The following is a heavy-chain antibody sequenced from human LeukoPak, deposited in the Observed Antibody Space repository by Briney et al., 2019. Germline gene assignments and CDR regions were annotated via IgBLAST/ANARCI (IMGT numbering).Heavy chain of an antibody. D-gene: IGHD1-7*01. CDR3: ARGGLTGTTIPYFDY. CDR2: INSDGSST. V-gene: IGHV3-74*01. Sequence: PGGSLRLSCTASEFTFSSYWMHWVRQPPGKGLVWVSRINSDGSSTSYADAVKGRFTISRDNAKNTLHLRMNSLRAEDTAVYYCARGGLTGTTIPYFDYWGQGTLVTVSS. CDR1: EFTFSSYW. J-gene: IGHJ4*02.